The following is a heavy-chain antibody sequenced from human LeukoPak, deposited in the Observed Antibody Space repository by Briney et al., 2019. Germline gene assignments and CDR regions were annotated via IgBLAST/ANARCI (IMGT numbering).Heavy chain of an antibody. CDR3: ARDLSSWYTVEDY. V-gene: IGHV3-48*04. CDR1: GFNFSSYS. J-gene: IGHJ4*02. D-gene: IGHD6-13*01. CDR2: ISSSSSTI. Sequence: GGSLRLSCAASGFNFSSYSMNWVRQAPGKGLEWVSYISSSSSTIYYADSVKGRFTISRDNAKNSLYLQMNSLRAEDTAVYYCARDLSSWYTVEDYWGQGTLVTVSS.